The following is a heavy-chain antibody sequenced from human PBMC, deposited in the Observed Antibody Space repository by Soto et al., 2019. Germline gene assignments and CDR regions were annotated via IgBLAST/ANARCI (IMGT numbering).Heavy chain of an antibody. Sequence: QVQLVQSGAEVKKPGSSVKVSCKASGGTFSSYAISWVRQAPGQGLEWMGGIIPIFGTANYAQKCQGGVTITADESTSTAYMELSSLSSEDTAVYYCAGPPELTRIYYYYGMDVWGQGTTVTVSS. D-gene: IGHD1-7*01. CDR2: IIPIFGTA. V-gene: IGHV1-69*12. J-gene: IGHJ6*02. CDR1: GGTFSSYA. CDR3: AGPPELTRIYYYYGMDV.